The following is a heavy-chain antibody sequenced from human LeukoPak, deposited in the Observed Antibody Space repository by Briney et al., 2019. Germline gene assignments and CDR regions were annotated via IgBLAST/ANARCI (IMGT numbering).Heavy chain of an antibody. CDR2: ISYDGSNK. J-gene: IGHJ4*02. V-gene: IGHV3-30*03. CDR1: GFTFSSYG. Sequence: GGSLRLSCAASGFTFSSYGMHWVRQAPGKGLEWVAVISYDGSNKYYADSVKGRFTISRDNSKNTLYLQMNSLRAEDTAVYYCARVASGSYYNDYWGQGTLVTVSS. CDR3: ARVASGSYYNDY. D-gene: IGHD1-26*01.